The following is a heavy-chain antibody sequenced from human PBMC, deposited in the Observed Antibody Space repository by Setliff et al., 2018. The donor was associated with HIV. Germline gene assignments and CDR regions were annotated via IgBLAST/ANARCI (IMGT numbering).Heavy chain of an antibody. CDR3: AGSRGYFVKAE. CDR2: IHQNGREK. Sequence: PGGSLRLSCAASGFTSGFTFTNYWMSWVRQAPGKGLEWVANIHQNGREKYYVDAVKGRFTISRDNAKDSLYLQMNSLRGEDTAVYYCAGSRGYFVKAEWGQGTLVTVSS. CDR1: GFTSGFTFTNYW. D-gene: IGHD3-22*01. J-gene: IGHJ4*02. V-gene: IGHV3-7*01.